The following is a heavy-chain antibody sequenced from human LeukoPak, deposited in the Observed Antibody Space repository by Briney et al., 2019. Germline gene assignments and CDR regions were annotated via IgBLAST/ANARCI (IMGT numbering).Heavy chain of an antibody. CDR1: GFTFNSYS. Sequence: GGSLRLSCAASGFTFNSYSMNWVRQTSGKGLEWVSSISSSSGYINYADSVKGRFTVSRDNAKNSLYLQMNSLRAEDTAVYYCARDSGYCSSTGCYVHYFDYWGQGTLVTVSS. D-gene: IGHD2-2*01. J-gene: IGHJ4*02. CDR2: ISSSSGYI. CDR3: ARDSGYCSSTGCYVHYFDY. V-gene: IGHV3-21*01.